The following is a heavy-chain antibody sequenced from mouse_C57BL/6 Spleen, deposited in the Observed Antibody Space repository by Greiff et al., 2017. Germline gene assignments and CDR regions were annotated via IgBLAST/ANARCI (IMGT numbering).Heavy chain of an antibody. Sequence: QVQLQQPGAELVKPGASVKMSCKASGYTFTSYWITWVKQRPGQGLEWIGDIYPGSGSTNYNGKFKSKATLTVDTSSSTAYMQLSSLTSEDSAVYYCARRYYGSSYRYFDYWGQGTTLTVSS. J-gene: IGHJ2*01. D-gene: IGHD1-1*01. V-gene: IGHV1-55*01. CDR3: ARRYYGSSYRYFDY. CDR1: GYTFTSYW. CDR2: IYPGSGST.